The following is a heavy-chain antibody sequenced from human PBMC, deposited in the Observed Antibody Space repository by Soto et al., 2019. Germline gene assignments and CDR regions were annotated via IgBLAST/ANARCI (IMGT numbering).Heavy chain of an antibody. J-gene: IGHJ4*02. CDR1: GFTFSSYA. Sequence: GGSLRLSCAASGFTFSSYAMSWVRQAPGKGLEWVSTISGSGGSTYYADSVKGRFTISRDNSKNTLYLQMSSLRPDDTAVYYCAESVGPNYFDYWGQGTLVTVSS. CDR2: ISGSGGST. CDR3: AESVGPNYFDY. D-gene: IGHD1-26*01. V-gene: IGHV3-23*01.